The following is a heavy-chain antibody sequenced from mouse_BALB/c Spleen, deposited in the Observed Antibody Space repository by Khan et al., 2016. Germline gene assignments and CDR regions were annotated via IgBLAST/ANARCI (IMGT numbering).Heavy chain of an antibody. CDR2: IYPGDGDT. Sequence: QVQLKQSGAELARPGASVKLSCKASGYTFTSYWMQWVKQRPGQGLEWIGAIYPGDGDTRYTQKFKGKATLTADKSSSTAYMQLSSLASEDSAVYCCARGWDYSLYYAMDYWGQGTSVTVSS. V-gene: IGHV1-87*01. J-gene: IGHJ4*01. CDR1: GYTFTSYW. CDR3: ARGWDYSLYYAMDY. D-gene: IGHD1-1*01.